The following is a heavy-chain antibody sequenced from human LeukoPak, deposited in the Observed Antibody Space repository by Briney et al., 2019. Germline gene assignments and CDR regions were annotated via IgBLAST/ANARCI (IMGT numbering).Heavy chain of an antibody. D-gene: IGHD2-15*01. CDR1: GGTFSSYA. V-gene: IGHV1-69*13. Sequence: SVKVSCKASGGTFSSYAISWVRQAPGQGLEWMGGIIPIFGTANYAQKFQGRVTITADESTSTAYMELSSLRSEDTAVYYCVTGGYCSGGSCHRGVFDYWGQGTLVTVSS. CDR3: VTGGYCSGGSCHRGVFDY. CDR2: IIPIFGTA. J-gene: IGHJ4*02.